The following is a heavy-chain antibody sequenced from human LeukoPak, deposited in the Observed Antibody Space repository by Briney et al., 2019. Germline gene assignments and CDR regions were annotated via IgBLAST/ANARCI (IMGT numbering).Heavy chain of an antibody. Sequence: GESLKISCKGSGYSFTSYWIGWVRQMPGKGLEWMGRIDPSDSYTNYSPSFQGHVTISADKSISTAYLQWSSLKASDTAIYYCARPRGYGGSYPYYYYGMDVWGQGTTVTVSS. D-gene: IGHD1-26*01. J-gene: IGHJ6*02. V-gene: IGHV5-10-1*01. CDR2: IDPSDSYT. CDR3: ARPRGYGGSYPYYYYGMDV. CDR1: GYSFTSYW.